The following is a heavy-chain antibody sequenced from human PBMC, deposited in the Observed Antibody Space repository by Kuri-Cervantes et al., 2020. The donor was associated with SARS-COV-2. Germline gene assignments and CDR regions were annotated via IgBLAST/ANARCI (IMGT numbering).Heavy chain of an antibody. D-gene: IGHD1-1*01. CDR1: GGSISSHY. Sequence: GSLRLSCTVSGGSISSHYWSWIRQPPGKGLEWIGYIYYSGSTNYNPSLKSRVTISVDTYKNQFSLKLSSVTAADTAVYYCARVPSWGYIDAFDIWGQGKMVTVSS. CDR3: ARVPSWGYIDAFDI. J-gene: IGHJ3*02. CDR2: IYYSGST. V-gene: IGHV4-59*11.